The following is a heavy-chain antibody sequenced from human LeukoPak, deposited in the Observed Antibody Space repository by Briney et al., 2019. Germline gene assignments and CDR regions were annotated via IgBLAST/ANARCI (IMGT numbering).Heavy chain of an antibody. J-gene: IGHJ4*02. D-gene: IGHD4-17*01. CDR1: NGSITGTSYY. CDR2: TSSGGSA. Sequence: SETLSLTCFVSNGSITGTSYYWAWICQSPGKGLEWIGTTSSGGSAYYKPSLKNRVTISVDTSKTQFSLRLTSVTAADTAVYYCARQGGGDFVDSWGQGTLVSVS. V-gene: IGHV4-39*01. CDR3: ARQGGGDFVDS.